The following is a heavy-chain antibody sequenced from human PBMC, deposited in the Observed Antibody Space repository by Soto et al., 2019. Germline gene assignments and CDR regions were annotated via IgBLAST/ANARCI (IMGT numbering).Heavy chain of an antibody. J-gene: IGHJ4*02. D-gene: IGHD3-3*01. CDR3: ARELPGEYDFWSGYRPQGHFDY. V-gene: IGHV4-34*01. CDR1: GGSFSGYY. Sequence: PSETLSLTCAVYGGSFSGYYWSWIRQPPGKGLEWIGEINHSGSTNYNPSLKSRVTISVDTSKNQFSLKLSSVTAADTAVYYCARELPGEYDFWSGYRPQGHFDYWGQGTLVTVSS. CDR2: INHSGST.